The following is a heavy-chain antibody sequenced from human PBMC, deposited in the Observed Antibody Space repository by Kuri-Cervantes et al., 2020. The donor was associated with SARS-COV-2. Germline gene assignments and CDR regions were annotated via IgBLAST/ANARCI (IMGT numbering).Heavy chain of an antibody. D-gene: IGHD4/OR15-4a*01. CDR1: GGSISSYY. CDR2: IYTSGST. Sequence: ESLKISCTVSGGSISSYYWSWIRQPAGKGLEWIGRIYTSGSTNYNPSLKSRVTISVDTSKNQFSLKLSPVTAADTAVYYCARDPNANHNNWFDPWGQGTLVTVSS. CDR3: ARDPNANHNNWFDP. J-gene: IGHJ5*02. V-gene: IGHV4-4*07.